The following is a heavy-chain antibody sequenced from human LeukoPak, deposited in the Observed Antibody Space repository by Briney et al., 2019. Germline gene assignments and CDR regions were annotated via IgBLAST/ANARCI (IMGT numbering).Heavy chain of an antibody. CDR2: VSYDGSNK. D-gene: IGHD3-3*01. Sequence: PGGSLRLSCAASGFTFSNYAMHWVRQAPGKGLEWVAVVSYDGSNKYYADSVKGRFTISRDNAKNSLYLQMNSLRAEDTAVYYCARALKTSYDFWSGYYTSWAYYYYGMDVWGQGTTVTVSS. V-gene: IGHV3-30-3*01. CDR1: GFTFSNYA. J-gene: IGHJ6*02. CDR3: ARALKTSYDFWSGYYTSWAYYYYGMDV.